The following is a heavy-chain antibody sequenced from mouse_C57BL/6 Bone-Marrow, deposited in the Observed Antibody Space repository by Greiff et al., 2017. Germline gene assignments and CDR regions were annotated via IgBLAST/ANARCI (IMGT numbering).Heavy chain of an antibody. Sequence: VQLQQPGAELVKPGASVKLSCKASGYTFTNYWMHWVKQRPGQGLEWIGMMHPNGGSPDYNEKFKSEATLSVDKSSRTAYMELSSLTSEDSAVYYCARSRVYYDYDWFAYWGQGTLVTVSA. V-gene: IGHV1-64*01. CDR2: MHPNGGSP. D-gene: IGHD2-4*01. CDR1: GYTFTNYW. CDR3: ARSRVYYDYDWFAY. J-gene: IGHJ3*01.